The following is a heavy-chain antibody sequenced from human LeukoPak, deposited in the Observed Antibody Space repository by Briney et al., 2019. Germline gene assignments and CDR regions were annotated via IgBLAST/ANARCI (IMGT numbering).Heavy chain of an antibody. V-gene: IGHV4-34*01. J-gene: IGHJ4*02. CDR2: IDHSGST. CDR3: AGASRAAFDY. Sequence: TSETLSLTCAVYGGSFSGYYWSWIRQPPGKGLEWIGEIDHSGSTNYNPSLKSRVTMSVDTSKNQFSLKLSSVTAADTAVYYCAGASRAAFDYWGQGTLVTVSS. CDR1: GGSFSGYY. D-gene: IGHD6-13*01.